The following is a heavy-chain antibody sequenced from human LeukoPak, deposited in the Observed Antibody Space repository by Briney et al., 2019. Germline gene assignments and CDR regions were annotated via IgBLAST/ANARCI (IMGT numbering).Heavy chain of an antibody. CDR1: GGTFSSYA. CDR3: ARVLGYCSGGSCNYYFDY. CDR2: ISPIFGTA. V-gene: IGHV1-69*05. D-gene: IGHD2-15*01. J-gene: IGHJ4*02. Sequence: SVKVSCKASGGTFSSYAISWVRQAPGQGLEWMGRISPIFGTANYAQKFQGRVTITTDESTSTAYMELSSLRSEDTAMYYCARVLGYCSGGSCNYYFDYWGQGTLVTVSS.